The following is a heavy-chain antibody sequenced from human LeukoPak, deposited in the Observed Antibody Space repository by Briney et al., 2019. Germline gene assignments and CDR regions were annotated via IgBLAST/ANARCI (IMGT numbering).Heavy chain of an antibody. V-gene: IGHV3-7*03. CDR1: GIPFSDYW. Sequence: GSPRLSRAASGIPFSDYWMNWVRPASGKGLEWVANINQDGSQKHYVDSVKDRFTISRDNAKNSMYLQMNSLRVEDTAVYYCARAMDYWGPGTLVTVSS. J-gene: IGHJ4*02. CDR2: INQDGSQK. CDR3: ARAMDY.